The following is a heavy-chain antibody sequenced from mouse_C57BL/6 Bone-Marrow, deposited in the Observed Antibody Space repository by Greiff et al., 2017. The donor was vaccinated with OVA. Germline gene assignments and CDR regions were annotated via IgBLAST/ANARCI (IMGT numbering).Heavy chain of an antibody. CDR3: ARHRGYDYAMDY. J-gene: IGHJ4*01. CDR1: GFTFSSYT. CDR2: ISGGGGNT. D-gene: IGHD2-2*01. V-gene: IGHV5-9*01. Sequence: EVTLVESGGGLVKPGGSLKLSCAASGFTFSSYTMSWVRQTPEKRLEWVATISGGGGNTYYPDSVKGRFTITRDNAKNTLYLQMSSLRSEDTALYYCARHRGYDYAMDYWGQGTSVTVSS.